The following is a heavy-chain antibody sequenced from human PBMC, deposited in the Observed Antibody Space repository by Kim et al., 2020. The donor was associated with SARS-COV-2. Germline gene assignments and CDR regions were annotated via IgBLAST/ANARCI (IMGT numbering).Heavy chain of an antibody. Sequence: GGSLRLSCAASGFTFSSYGMHWVRQAPGKGLEWVAVIWYDGSNKYYADSVKGRFTISRDNSKNTLYLQMNSLRAEDTAVYYCARDHRDNYDFWSGYANYYYYGMDVWGQGTTVTVSS. CDR1: GFTFSSYG. V-gene: IGHV3-33*08. D-gene: IGHD3-3*01. J-gene: IGHJ6*02. CDR3: ARDHRDNYDFWSGYANYYYYGMDV. CDR2: IWYDGSNK.